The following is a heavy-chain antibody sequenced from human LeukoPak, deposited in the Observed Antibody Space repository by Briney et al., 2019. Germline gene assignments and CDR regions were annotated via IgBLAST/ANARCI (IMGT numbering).Heavy chain of an antibody. CDR1: GGTFSSYA. CDR3: ARAGLAAAGTLYY. D-gene: IGHD6-13*01. CDR2: IISIFGTA. V-gene: IGHV1-69*13. J-gene: IGHJ4*02. Sequence: SVNVSCKASGGTFSSYAISWVRQAPGQGLDWVGGIISIFGTANYAQTFQGRVSITADESTSTTYMELSSLRSEDTAVYYCARAGLAAAGTLYYWGQGTLVTVSS.